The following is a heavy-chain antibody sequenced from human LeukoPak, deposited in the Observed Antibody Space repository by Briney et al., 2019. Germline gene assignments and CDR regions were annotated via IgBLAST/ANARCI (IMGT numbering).Heavy chain of an antibody. V-gene: IGHV3-21*01. CDR3: ARDLNVNWFDP. CDR2: ISSSSSYI. J-gene: IGHJ5*02. Sequence: GGSLRLSCAASGFTFSSYSMNWVRQAPGKGLEWVSSISSSSSYIYYADSVKGRFTISRDNAKNSLYLQMNSLRAEDTAVYYCARDLNVNWFDPWGQGTLVTVPS. CDR1: GFTFSSYS.